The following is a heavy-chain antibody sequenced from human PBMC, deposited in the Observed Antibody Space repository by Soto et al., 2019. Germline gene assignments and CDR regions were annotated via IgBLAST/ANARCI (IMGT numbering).Heavy chain of an antibody. CDR1: GFTFSNYW. CDR2: IKQDGSEK. CDR3: ARRATTSAGYFDL. V-gene: IGHV3-7*01. J-gene: IGHJ2*01. Sequence: GGSLRLSCAASGFTFSNYWMSWVRQAPGKGLEWVANIKQDGSEKNYKDSVKGRLTISRDNAKNSLSLQMNSLRAEDTAVYYCARRATTSAGYFDLWGRGTLVTVPS. D-gene: IGHD1-26*01.